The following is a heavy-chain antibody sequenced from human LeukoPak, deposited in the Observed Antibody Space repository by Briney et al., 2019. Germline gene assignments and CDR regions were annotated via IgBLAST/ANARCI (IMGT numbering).Heavy chain of an antibody. Sequence: PGGSLRLSCAASGFTFRTYWMHWVRQAPGKGLVWVSRINEDGSTTNYADSVKGRSTIFRDNAKNTLYLQMNSLRAEDTAVYYCVRDLGGRSGHWGQGTLVTVSS. CDR2: INEDGSTT. V-gene: IGHV3-74*01. CDR1: GFTFRTYW. J-gene: IGHJ4*02. D-gene: IGHD1-26*01. CDR3: VRDLGGRSGH.